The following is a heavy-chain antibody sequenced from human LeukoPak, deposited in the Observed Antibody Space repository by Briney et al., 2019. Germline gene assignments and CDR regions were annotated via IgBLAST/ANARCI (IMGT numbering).Heavy chain of an antibody. CDR3: ARGRESYYDFWSGYYGTNNWFDP. V-gene: IGHV1-2*02. CDR2: INPNSGGT. J-gene: IGHJ5*02. CDR1: GYTFTGYY. D-gene: IGHD3-3*01. Sequence: GASVKVSCKASGYTFTGYYMHWVRQAPGQGLEWMGWINPNSGGTNYAQKFQGRVTMTRDTSISTAYMELSRLRSDDTAVYYCARGRESYYDFWSGYYGTNNWFDPWGQGTLVTVSS.